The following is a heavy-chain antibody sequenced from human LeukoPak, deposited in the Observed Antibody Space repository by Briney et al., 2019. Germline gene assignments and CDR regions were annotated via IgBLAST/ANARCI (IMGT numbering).Heavy chain of an antibody. CDR2: IIPIFGTA. CDR1: GGTFSSYA. D-gene: IGHD3-16*01. V-gene: IGHV1-69*05. J-gene: IGHJ4*02. CDR3: AREHLGLYYFDY. Sequence: SVKVSCKASGGTFSSYAISWVRQAPGQGLEWMGGIIPIFGTANYAQKFQGRVTITTDESTSTAYMELSSLRSEDTAVYYCAREHLGLYYFDYWGQGTLVTVSS.